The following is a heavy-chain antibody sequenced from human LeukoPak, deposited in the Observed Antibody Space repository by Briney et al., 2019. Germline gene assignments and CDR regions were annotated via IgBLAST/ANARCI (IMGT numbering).Heavy chain of an antibody. V-gene: IGHV3-23*01. CDR2: ISGSGGST. Sequence: PGGSLRLSCAASGFTFSSYAMSWVRQAPRKGLEWVSAISGSGGSTYYADSVKGRFTISRDNSKNTLYLQMNSLRAEDTAVYYCAILGDSSGYSPGFVYWGQGTLVTVSS. J-gene: IGHJ4*02. CDR3: AILGDSSGYSPGFVY. D-gene: IGHD3-22*01. CDR1: GFTFSSYA.